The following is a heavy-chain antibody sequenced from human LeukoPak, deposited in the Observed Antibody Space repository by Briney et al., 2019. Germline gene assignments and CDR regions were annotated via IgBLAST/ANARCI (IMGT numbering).Heavy chain of an antibody. CDR2: ISSSSSYI. CDR3: ARDRIVGNGEPAAIPKR. CDR1: GFTFSSYS. J-gene: IGHJ4*02. V-gene: IGHV3-21*01. D-gene: IGHD2-2*01. Sequence: PGGSLRLSCAASGFTFSSYSMNWVRQAPGKGLEWVSSISSSSSYIYYADSVKGRFTISRDNAKNSLYLQMNSLRAEDTAVYYCARDRIVGNGEPAAIPKRWGQGTLVTVSS.